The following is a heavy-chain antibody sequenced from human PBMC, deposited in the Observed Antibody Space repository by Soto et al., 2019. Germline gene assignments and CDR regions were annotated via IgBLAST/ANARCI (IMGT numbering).Heavy chain of an antibody. J-gene: IGHJ4*02. V-gene: IGHV3-48*03. D-gene: IGHD1-1*01. Sequence: EVQLVESGGALVQPGGSLRLSCAVSGLSFTTHEMNWDRQAPGKGLEWISFMRSSDNSIYYADSVQGRFTISRDDSKNSLYLQMNSLRVEDTAIYYCASSGWGTTGTPYLDDWGQGTLVTVSS. CDR2: MRSSDNSI. CDR1: GLSFTTHE. CDR3: ASSGWGTTGTPYLDD.